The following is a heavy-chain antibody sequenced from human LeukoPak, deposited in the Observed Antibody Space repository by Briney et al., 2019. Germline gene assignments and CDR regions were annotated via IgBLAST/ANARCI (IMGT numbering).Heavy chain of an antibody. D-gene: IGHD3-22*01. CDR2: ISYDGSNK. Sequence: GGSLRLSCAASGSTFSSYGMHWVRQAPGKGLEWVAVISYDGSNKYYADSVRGRFTISRDNSKNTLYLQMNSLRAEDTAVYYCAKDLAMIVVAVDYWGQGTLVTVSS. CDR3: AKDLAMIVVAVDY. V-gene: IGHV3-30*18. CDR1: GSTFSSYG. J-gene: IGHJ4*02.